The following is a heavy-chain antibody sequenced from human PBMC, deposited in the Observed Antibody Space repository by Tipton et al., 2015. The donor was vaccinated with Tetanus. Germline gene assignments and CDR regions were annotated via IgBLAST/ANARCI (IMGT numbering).Heavy chain of an antibody. D-gene: IGHD2-2*02. CDR3: ARDGVVPASILGGDYYYGMDV. J-gene: IGHJ6*02. CDR2: ITSKAYGGTP. Sequence: SLRLSCTGSGFTFGDYAMIWFRQAPGKGLEWVSFITSKAYGGTPEYAASVKGRFTISRDNAKNSLYLQMNSLRAEDTAVYYCARDGVVPASILGGDYYYGMDVWGQGTTVTVSS. CDR1: GFTFGDYA. V-gene: IGHV3-49*03.